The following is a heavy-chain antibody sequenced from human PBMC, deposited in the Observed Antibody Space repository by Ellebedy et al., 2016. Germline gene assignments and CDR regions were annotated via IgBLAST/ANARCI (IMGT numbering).Heavy chain of an antibody. Sequence: SETLSLTCTVSGGSISSSSYYWGWIRQPPGKGLEWIGTIYYNGNTYYNPSLRSRVTISVDTSKNQFSLKLISVTAADTAAYYCVRNGQGFGDLLSWFDPWGQGTLVTVSS. CDR2: IYYNGNT. J-gene: IGHJ5*02. V-gene: IGHV4-39*01. CDR1: GGSISSSSYY. CDR3: VRNGQGFGDLLSWFDP. D-gene: IGHD3-10*01.